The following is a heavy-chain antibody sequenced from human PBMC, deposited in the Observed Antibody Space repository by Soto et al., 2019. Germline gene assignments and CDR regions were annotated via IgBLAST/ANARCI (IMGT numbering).Heavy chain of an antibody. CDR2: IYTSGST. Sequence: QVQLQESGPGLVKPSETLSLTCTVSGGSISSYYWSWIRQPAGKGLEWIGRIYTSGSTNYNPSLKSRVTMSVDTSKNQFSLKLSSVTAADTAVYYCARLGGYSGYDWSRISYYFDYWGQGTLVTVSS. J-gene: IGHJ4*02. D-gene: IGHD5-12*01. CDR1: GGSISSYY. V-gene: IGHV4-4*07. CDR3: ARLGGYSGYDWSRISYYFDY.